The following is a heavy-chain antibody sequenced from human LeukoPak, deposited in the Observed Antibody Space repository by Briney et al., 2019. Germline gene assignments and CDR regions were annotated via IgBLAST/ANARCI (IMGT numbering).Heavy chain of an antibody. CDR2: ISRNGGTT. J-gene: IGHJ4*02. V-gene: IGHV3-64*01. D-gene: IGHD1-26*01. CDR1: GFTLSSYA. Sequence: GGSLRLSCAASGFTLSSYAMHWVRQAPGKGLEYVSAISRNGGTTYYANSVKGRFTIFRDNSKNTLYIQMGSLRAEDMAVYYCAGGEGGYFDYWGQGTLVTVSS. CDR3: AGGEGGYFDY.